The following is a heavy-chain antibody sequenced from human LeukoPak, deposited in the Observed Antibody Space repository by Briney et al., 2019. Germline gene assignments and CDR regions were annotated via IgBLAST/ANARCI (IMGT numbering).Heavy chain of an antibody. V-gene: IGHV3-23*01. CDR3: ARDPEGRVVKYNYYFDY. CDR1: GFTFNNYA. Sequence: GGSLRLSCAASGFTFNNYAMNWVRQAPGKGLEWVSVISGSVSPIGVSGGGTYYADSVKGRFTISRDNSKNTLYLQMNSLRAEDTAVYYCARDPEGRVVKYNYYFDYWGQGTLVTVSS. D-gene: IGHD3-3*01. CDR2: ISGSVSPIGVSGGGT. J-gene: IGHJ4*02.